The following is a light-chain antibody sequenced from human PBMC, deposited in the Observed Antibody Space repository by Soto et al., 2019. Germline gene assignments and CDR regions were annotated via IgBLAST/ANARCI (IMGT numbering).Light chain of an antibody. Sequence: EIVLTQSPGTLSLSPGDTATLSCRASQSLSSSYLAWYQQRPGQAPRLLIYGASTRTTGIPERFSGSGSGTDFTLTISRLDPEDFAVYYCQQYGGSMTFGQGTRLEIE. CDR3: QQYGGSMT. J-gene: IGKJ5*01. V-gene: IGKV3-20*01. CDR1: QSLSSSY. CDR2: GAS.